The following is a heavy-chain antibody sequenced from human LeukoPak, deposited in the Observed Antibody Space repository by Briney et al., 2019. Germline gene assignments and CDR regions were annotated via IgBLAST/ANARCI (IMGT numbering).Heavy chain of an antibody. CDR2: IYSGGST. CDR3: ARGSPMLRGRPFDY. J-gene: IGHJ4*02. D-gene: IGHD3-10*01. Sequence: GGSLRLSRAPSGFNFHDYGMSWVRQAPATGLEWVSVIYSGGSTYYADSVKGRFTISRDNSKNTLYLQMNSLRAEDTAVYYCARGSPMLRGRPFDYWGQGTLVTVSS. V-gene: IGHV3-53*01. CDR1: GFNFHDYG.